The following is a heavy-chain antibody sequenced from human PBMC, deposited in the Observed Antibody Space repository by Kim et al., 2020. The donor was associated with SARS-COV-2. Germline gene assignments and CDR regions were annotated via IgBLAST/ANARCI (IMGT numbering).Heavy chain of an antibody. V-gene: IGHV3-23*01. CDR1: GFTFTNYA. D-gene: IGHD3-10*01. CDR2: ISGSGGDT. CDR3: TRFYWFGEEGF. J-gene: IGHJ4*02. Sequence: GGSLRLSCVGSGFTFTNYAMSWVRQAPGKGLDWVSRISGSGGDTFYADSVKGRFTISRDNSKNTLYLQMNSLRAEDTAVYYCTRFYWFGEEGFWGQGTLVIVSS.